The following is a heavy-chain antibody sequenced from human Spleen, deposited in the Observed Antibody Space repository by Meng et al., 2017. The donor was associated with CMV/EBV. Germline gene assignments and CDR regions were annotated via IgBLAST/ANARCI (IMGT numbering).Heavy chain of an antibody. D-gene: IGHD2/OR15-2a*01. CDR1: GFTFSSYS. J-gene: IGHJ3*02. CDR3: ARVHTFGLGAFDI. Sequence: GESLKISCAASGFTFSSYSMNWVRQAPGKGLEWVSSISSSGSYIYYADSVKGRFTISRDNAKNSLYLQMNSPRAEDTAVYFCARVHTFGLGAFDIWGQGTMVTVSS. CDR2: ISSSGSYI. V-gene: IGHV3-21*01.